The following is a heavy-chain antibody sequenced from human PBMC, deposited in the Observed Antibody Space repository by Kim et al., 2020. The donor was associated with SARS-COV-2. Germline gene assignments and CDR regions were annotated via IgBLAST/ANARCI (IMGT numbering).Heavy chain of an antibody. CDR2: ISSSSSYI. J-gene: IGHJ4*02. D-gene: IGHD6-19*01. CDR3: ARDVLAIAVAGTEGNY. V-gene: IGHV3-21*01. CDR1: GFTFSSYS. Sequence: GGSLRLSCAASGFTFSSYSMNWVRQAPGKGLEWVSSISSSSSYIYYADSVKGRFTISRDNAKNSLYLQMNSLRAEDTAVYYCARDVLAIAVAGTEGNYWGQGTLVTVSS.